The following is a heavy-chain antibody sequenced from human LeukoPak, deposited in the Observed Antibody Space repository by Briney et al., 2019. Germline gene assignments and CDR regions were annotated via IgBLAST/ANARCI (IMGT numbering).Heavy chain of an antibody. CDR2: IHPRGGST. V-gene: IGHV1-46*01. CDR1: GYTFTAYY. Sequence: ASVKVSCKASGYTFTAYYMHWVRQAPGQGLEWMGMIHPRGGSTNYAREFQDRVTMTRDTSTSTVYMDLSRLRSEDTAVYYCATGTVGSAWKYWGQGTLVTVSS. CDR3: ATGTVGSAWKY. J-gene: IGHJ4*02. D-gene: IGHD1-1*01.